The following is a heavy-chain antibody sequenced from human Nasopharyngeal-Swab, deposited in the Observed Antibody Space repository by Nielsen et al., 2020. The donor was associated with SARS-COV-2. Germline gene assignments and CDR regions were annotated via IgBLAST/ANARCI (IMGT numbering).Heavy chain of an antibody. CDR3: ARARRGIAGTYFDY. J-gene: IGHJ4*02. CDR2: ISSSSSISI. Sequence: RQAPGKGLEWISYISSSSSISIYYADSVKGRFTISRDNAKNSLYLQMNSLRAEDTAVYYCARARRGIAGTYFDYWGQGTLVTVSS. V-gene: IGHV3-11*01. D-gene: IGHD6-13*01.